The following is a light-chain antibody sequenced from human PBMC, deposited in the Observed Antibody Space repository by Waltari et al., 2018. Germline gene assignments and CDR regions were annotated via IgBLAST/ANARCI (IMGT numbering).Light chain of an antibody. CDR2: WAS. J-gene: IGKJ3*01. V-gene: IGKV4-1*01. Sequence: DIVMTQSPDSLAVSLGERATINCTSTQSVLYSSDNKNYLAWYQQKPGQPPKLLFYWASTRESGVPDRFSGSGSGTDFTLTISSLQAEDVVVYYCQQHYTTPFTFGPGTTVDIK. CDR3: QQHYTTPFT. CDR1: QSVLYSSDNKNY.